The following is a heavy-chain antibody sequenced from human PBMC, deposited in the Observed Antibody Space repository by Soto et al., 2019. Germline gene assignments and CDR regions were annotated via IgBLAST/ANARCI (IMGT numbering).Heavy chain of an antibody. Sequence: GGSLRLSCAASGFTFSSYAMHWVRQAPGKGLEYVSAISINGGSTYYANSVKGRLTISRDNSKNTLYLQMGSLGAEDMAVYYCARDGGCTSTSCYQSYFDYWGQGTLVTVSS. V-gene: IGHV3-64*01. CDR3: ARDGGCTSTSCYQSYFDY. D-gene: IGHD2-2*01. CDR2: ISINGGST. CDR1: GFTFSSYA. J-gene: IGHJ4*02.